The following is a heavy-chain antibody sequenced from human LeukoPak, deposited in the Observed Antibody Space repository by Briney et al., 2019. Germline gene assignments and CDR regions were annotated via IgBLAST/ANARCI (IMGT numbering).Heavy chain of an antibody. J-gene: IGHJ4*02. CDR1: GFTFSSYG. CDR3: AKDRGWELRILDY. D-gene: IGHD1-26*01. V-gene: IGHV3-30*02. Sequence: GGSLRLSCAASGFTFSSYGMHWVRQAPGKGLEWVALIRYDGSNDGSNKYYADSVKGRFTISRDNSKNTLYLQMNSLKPEDTAVYYCAKDRGWELRILDYWGQGTLVTVSS. CDR2: IRYDGSNDGSNK.